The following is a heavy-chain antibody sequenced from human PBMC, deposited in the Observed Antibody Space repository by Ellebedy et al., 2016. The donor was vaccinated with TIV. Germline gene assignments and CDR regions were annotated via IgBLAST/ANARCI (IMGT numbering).Heavy chain of an antibody. Sequence: GESLKISCVVSGFTFSNYALHWVRQAPGKGLEWMAVISYNGSNQFYADSVKGRFTISRDNSKNMLYLQMNNLITEDTALYYCAKLGVVIRGDYWGQGTLVTVSS. CDR3: AKLGVVIRGDY. CDR1: GFTFSNYA. V-gene: IGHV3-30-3*02. J-gene: IGHJ1*01. CDR2: ISYNGSNQ. D-gene: IGHD3-10*01.